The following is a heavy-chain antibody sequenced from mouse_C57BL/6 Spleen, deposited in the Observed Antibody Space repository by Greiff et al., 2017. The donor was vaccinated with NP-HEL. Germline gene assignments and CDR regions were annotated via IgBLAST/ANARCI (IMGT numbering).Heavy chain of an antibody. Sequence: EVQRVESGEGLVKPGGSLKLSCAASGFTFSSYAMSWVRQTPEKRLEWVAYISSGGDYIYYADTVKGRFTISRDNARNTLYLQMSSLKSEDTAMYYCTRDLLYDYDVAYWGQGTLVTVSA. D-gene: IGHD2-4*01. CDR1: GFTFSSYA. CDR3: TRDLLYDYDVAY. CDR2: ISSGGDYI. J-gene: IGHJ3*01. V-gene: IGHV5-9-1*02.